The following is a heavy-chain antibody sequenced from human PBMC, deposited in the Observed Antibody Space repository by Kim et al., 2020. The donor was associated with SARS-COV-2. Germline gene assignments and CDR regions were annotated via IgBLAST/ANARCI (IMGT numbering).Heavy chain of an antibody. D-gene: IGHD3-3*01. CDR3: AREMSSRITSFGVVISPTPAFDY. CDR2: ISAYNGNT. J-gene: IGHJ4*02. V-gene: IGHV1-18*01. CDR1: GYTFTSYG. Sequence: ASVKVSCKASGYTFTSYGISWVRQAPGQGLEWMGWISAYNGNTNYAQKLQGRVTMTTDTSTSTAYMELRSLRSDDTAVYYCAREMSSRITSFGVVISPTPAFDYGGQGTLVTVSS.